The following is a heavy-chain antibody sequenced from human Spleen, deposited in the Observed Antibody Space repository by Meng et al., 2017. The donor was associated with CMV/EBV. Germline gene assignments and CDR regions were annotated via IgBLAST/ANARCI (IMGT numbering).Heavy chain of an antibody. D-gene: IGHD3-10*01. J-gene: IGHJ4*02. CDR3: AGVWDGGSAYSDY. CDR2: IRSKANSYAT. Sequence: GGSLRLSCAASGFTFSGSAMHWIRQASGKGLEWVGRIRSKANSYATAYAASVKGRFTISRDDSKNTAYLQMNSLKTEDTAVYYCAGVWDGGSAYSDYWGQGTLVTVSS. CDR1: GFTFSGSA. V-gene: IGHV3-73*01.